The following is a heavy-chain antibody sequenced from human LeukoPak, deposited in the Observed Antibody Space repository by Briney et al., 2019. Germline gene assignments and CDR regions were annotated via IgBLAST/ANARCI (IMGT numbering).Heavy chain of an antibody. V-gene: IGHV3-23*01. Sequence: GGSLRLSCAASGFTFSYYAMTWARQAPGKGLEWVSAIRGTGGITYYADSVKGRFTISRDNSKNTLYLQMNSLRVEDTAVYYCARRDAANSKGLDFWGQGTQVTVSS. J-gene: IGHJ4*02. D-gene: IGHD4/OR15-4a*01. CDR2: IRGTGGIT. CDR3: ARRDAANSKGLDF. CDR1: GFTFSYYA.